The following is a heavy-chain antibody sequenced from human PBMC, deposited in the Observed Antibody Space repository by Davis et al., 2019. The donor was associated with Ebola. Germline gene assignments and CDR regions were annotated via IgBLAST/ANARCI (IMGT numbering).Heavy chain of an antibody. V-gene: IGHV2-5*02. CDR3: ARSGGYSYGPLIYYYYGMDV. Sequence: SGPTLVKPTQTLTLTCTFSGFSLSTSGVGVGWIRQPPGKALEWLALIYWDDDKRYSPSLKSRLTITKDTSKNQVVLTMTNMDPVDTATYYCARSGGYSYGPLIYYYYGMDVWGQGTTVTVSS. D-gene: IGHD5-18*01. CDR2: IYWDDDK. CDR1: GFSLSTSGVG. J-gene: IGHJ6*02.